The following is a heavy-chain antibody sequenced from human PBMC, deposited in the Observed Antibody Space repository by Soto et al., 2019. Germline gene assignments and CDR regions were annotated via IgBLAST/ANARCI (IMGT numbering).Heavy chain of an antibody. J-gene: IGHJ5*02. CDR3: ARTTGGQFDP. D-gene: IGHD3-10*01. Sequence: SETLSLTCTVSGGSISSYYWSWIRQPPGKGLEWIGYIYYSGSTNYNPSLKSRVTISVDTSKNQFSLKLSSVTAADTAVYYCARTTGGQFDPWGQGTLVTVSS. V-gene: IGHV4-59*08. CDR1: GGSISSYY. CDR2: IYYSGST.